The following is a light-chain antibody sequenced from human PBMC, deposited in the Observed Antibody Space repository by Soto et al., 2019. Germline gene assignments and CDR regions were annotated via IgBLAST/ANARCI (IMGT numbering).Light chain of an antibody. CDR2: AAS. J-gene: IGKJ1*01. Sequence: DIQMTQSPSSLSASVGDRVTITCRANESVSSYVNGYQQKPGKAPKLLIYAASSLQSGVPARFSGSGSVTDFTLTISGLQPEDFATYYCQQSYSKRTFGQGTKVEIK. CDR1: ESVSSY. V-gene: IGKV1-39*01. CDR3: QQSYSKRT.